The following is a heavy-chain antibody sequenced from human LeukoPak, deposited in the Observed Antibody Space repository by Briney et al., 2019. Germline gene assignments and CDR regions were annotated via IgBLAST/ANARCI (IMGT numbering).Heavy chain of an antibody. CDR3: ARRRATVVTPWDY. D-gene: IGHD4-23*01. J-gene: IGHJ4*02. Sequence: SETLSLTCTVSGGSISSSSYYWGWIRKPPGRGGEWFGSIYYSGSTYYNPSLNSRVTISVDPSNNQFSLKLSSVPAADTAVYYCARRRATVVTPWDYWGQGTLVTVSS. CDR1: GGSISSSSYY. V-gene: IGHV4-39*07. CDR2: IYYSGST.